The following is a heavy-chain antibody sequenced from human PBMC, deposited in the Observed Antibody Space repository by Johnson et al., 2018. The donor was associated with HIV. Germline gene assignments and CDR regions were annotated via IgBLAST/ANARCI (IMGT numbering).Heavy chain of an antibody. D-gene: IGHD6-25*01. Sequence: QVQLVESGGGVVQPGRSLRLSCAVSGFTFRRYGVHWVRQAPGKGLECVAVISSDASNECYSDSVKGRFTISRDNSKNTVHLEMNSLRAEDTAVYYCAKGGIDAFDIWGQGTMVTVSS. V-gene: IGHV3-30*18. CDR2: ISSDASNE. CDR1: GFTFRRYG. J-gene: IGHJ3*02. CDR3: AKGGIDAFDI.